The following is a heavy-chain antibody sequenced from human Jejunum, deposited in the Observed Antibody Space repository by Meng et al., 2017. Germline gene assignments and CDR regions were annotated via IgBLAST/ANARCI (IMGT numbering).Heavy chain of an antibody. CDR3: SRKGTSDSSGYYYPIDY. CDR1: GFTFSRYA. V-gene: IGHV3-23*01. D-gene: IGHD3-22*01. CDR2: ISTSGAST. J-gene: IGHJ4*02. Sequence: GGSLRLSCAASGFTFSRYAMSWVRQAPGKGLEWVSAISTSGASTYYADSVKGHFTISRDNSKNTLYLQMNSLRGEDTAVYYCSRKGTSDSSGYYYPIDYWGQGTLVTVSS.